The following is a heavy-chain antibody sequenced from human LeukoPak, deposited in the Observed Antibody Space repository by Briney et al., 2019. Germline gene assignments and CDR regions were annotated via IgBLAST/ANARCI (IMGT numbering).Heavy chain of an antibody. CDR2: ISGSGGST. CDR3: AKEVAVTGIYYFDY. D-gene: IGHD6-19*01. V-gene: IGHV3-23*01. Sequence: GGSLRLSCAASGFTFSSYAMNWVRQAPGKGLEWVSAISGSGGSTYYADSVKGRFTISRDNSKNTLYLQMNSLRAEDTAVYYCAKEVAVTGIYYFDYWGQGTLVTVSP. CDR1: GFTFSSYA. J-gene: IGHJ4*02.